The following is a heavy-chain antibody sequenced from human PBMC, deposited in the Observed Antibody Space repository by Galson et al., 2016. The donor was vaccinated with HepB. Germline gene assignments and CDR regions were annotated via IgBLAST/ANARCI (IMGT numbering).Heavy chain of an antibody. CDR3: ARALLLYCGGDCHSSDAFDI. CDR1: GGTFSSYV. J-gene: IGHJ3*02. D-gene: IGHD2-21*01. V-gene: IGHV1-69*13. Sequence: SVKVSCKASGGTFSSYVIGWVRQAPGQGLEWMGGIIPMFDTTNYAQKFQGRVTITADESTTTAYMELSSLRSEDTAVYYCARALLLYCGGDCHSSDAFDIWGQGTVVTVSA. CDR2: IIPMFDTT.